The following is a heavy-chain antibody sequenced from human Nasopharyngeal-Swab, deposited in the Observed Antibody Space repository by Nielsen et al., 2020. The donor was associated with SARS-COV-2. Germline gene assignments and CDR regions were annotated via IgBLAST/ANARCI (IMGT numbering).Heavy chain of an antibody. J-gene: IGHJ4*02. V-gene: IGHV3-11*04. CDR3: ARVGAKGLYYFDY. D-gene: IGHD1-26*01. CDR1: GFTFSDYY. CDR2: ISLTGSAI. Sequence: GESLKISCAASGFTFSDYYMSWIRQTPGKGLELFSYISLTGSAIYYADSVKGRFTISRDNTKSSLYLQMNSLRAEDTAVYYCARVGAKGLYYFDYWGQGTLVTVSS.